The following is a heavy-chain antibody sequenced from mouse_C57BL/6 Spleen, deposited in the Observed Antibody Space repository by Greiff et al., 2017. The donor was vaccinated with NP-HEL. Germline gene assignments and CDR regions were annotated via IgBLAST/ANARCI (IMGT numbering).Heavy chain of an antibody. CDR3: ASSRQLNY. J-gene: IGHJ2*01. Sequence: EVKLMESGPELVKPGASVKISCKASGYSFTGYYMNWVKQSPEKSLEWIGEINPSTGGTTYNQKFKAKATLTVDKSSSTAYMQLKSLTSEDSAVYYCASSRQLNYWGQGTTLTVSS. CDR1: GYSFTGYY. D-gene: IGHD3-2*02. V-gene: IGHV1-42*01. CDR2: INPSTGGT.